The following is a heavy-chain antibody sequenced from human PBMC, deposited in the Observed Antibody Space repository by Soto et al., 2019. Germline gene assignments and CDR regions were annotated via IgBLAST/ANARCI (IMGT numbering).Heavy chain of an antibody. D-gene: IGHD3-9*01. CDR3: ARDLYDILTGYGY. Sequence: VSCKASGGTFSSYAISWVRQAPGQGLEWMGGIIPIFGTANYAQKLQGRVTMTTDTSTSTAYMELRSLRSDDTAVYYCARDLYDILTGYGYWGQGTLVTVSS. V-gene: IGHV1-69*05. CDR2: IIPIFGTA. CDR1: GGTFSSYA. J-gene: IGHJ4*02.